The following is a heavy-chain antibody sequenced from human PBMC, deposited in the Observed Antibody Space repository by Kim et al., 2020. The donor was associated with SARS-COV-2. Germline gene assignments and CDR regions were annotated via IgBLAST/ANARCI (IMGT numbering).Heavy chain of an antibody. CDR1: GFTVSSNY. D-gene: IGHD3-16*01. V-gene: IGHV3-66*01. J-gene: IGHJ4*02. Sequence: GGSLRLSCAASGFTVSSNYMSWVRQAPGKGLEWVSVIYSGGSTYYADSVKGRFTISRDNSKNTLYPQMNSLRAEDTAVYYCARDWGEFYFDYWGQGTLVTVSS. CDR2: IYSGGST. CDR3: ARDWGEFYFDY.